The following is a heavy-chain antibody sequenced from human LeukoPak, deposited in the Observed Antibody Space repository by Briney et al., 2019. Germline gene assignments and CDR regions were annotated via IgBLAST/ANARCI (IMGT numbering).Heavy chain of an antibody. CDR1: GGSFSSYY. V-gene: IGHV4-34*01. CDR3: ARGPTISETGYFDY. J-gene: IGHJ4*03. CDR2: INHRGDT. D-gene: IGHD1-1*01. Sequence: SETLSLTCAVYGGSFSSYYWSWIRQSPGKGLEWGAEINHRGDTNYNPSVKSRVTISVDTSKNQFSLKVTSLTAADTAVYYCARGPTISETGYFDYWGQGTLVTVSS.